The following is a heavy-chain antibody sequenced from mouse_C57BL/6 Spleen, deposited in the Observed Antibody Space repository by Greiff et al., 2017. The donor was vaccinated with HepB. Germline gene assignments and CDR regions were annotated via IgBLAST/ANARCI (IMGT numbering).Heavy chain of an antibody. D-gene: IGHD1-1*01. CDR2: IRNKANGYTT. CDR1: GFTFTDYY. Sequence: EVKLMESGGGLVQPGGSLSLSCAASGFTFTDYYMSWVRQPPGKALEWLGFIRNKANGYTTEYSASVKGRFTISRDNSQSIRYLQMNALRAEDSATYYCARYSPYGSSSYWYFDVGGTGTTVTVSS. V-gene: IGHV7-3*01. CDR3: ARYSPYGSSSYWYFDV. J-gene: IGHJ1*03.